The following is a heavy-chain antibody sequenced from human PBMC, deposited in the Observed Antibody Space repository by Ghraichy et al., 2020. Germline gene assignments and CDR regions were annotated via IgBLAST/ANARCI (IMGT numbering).Heavy chain of an antibody. CDR1: GDSVSSNSAA. CDR2: TYCRSKWYS. J-gene: IGHJ4*02. Sequence: SQTLSLTCAISGDSVSSNSAAWNWLRQSPSGGLEWLGRTYCRSKWYSDYAQSVRGRISISPDTSKNQFSLHLNSVTPEDTAVYYCARHAGAWYLEYWGQGTLVTVSS. CDR3: ARHAGAWYLEY. V-gene: IGHV6-1*01. D-gene: IGHD6-19*01.